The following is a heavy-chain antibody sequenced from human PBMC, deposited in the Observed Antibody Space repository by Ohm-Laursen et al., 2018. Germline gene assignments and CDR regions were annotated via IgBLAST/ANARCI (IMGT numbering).Heavy chain of an antibody. V-gene: IGHV3-30*18. Sequence: SLRLSCTASGFTFSHYWMHWVRQAPGKGLEWLAVISNDGTIKRYIDSVKGRFSISRDTSKNTLFLQMGRVRVEDTAVYYCAKAKGTDNGYDYFGDHWGQGTLVIVSS. CDR2: ISNDGTIK. D-gene: IGHD5-12*01. CDR1: GFTFSHYW. J-gene: IGHJ4*02. CDR3: AKAKGTDNGYDYFGDH.